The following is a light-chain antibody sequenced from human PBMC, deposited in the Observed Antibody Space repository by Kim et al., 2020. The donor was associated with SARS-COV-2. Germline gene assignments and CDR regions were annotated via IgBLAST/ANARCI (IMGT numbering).Light chain of an antibody. CDR3: SSWDDNLNGVV. J-gene: IGLJ2*01. CDR2: ATH. Sequence: QMITIAVSAISSNTAGHTLNWYQQLPGTAPKLLIYATHQRPAGVPDRFAGSKSGTSASLAISGLRSEDEADYYCSSWDDNLNGVVFGGGTQLTVL. CDR1: SSNTAGHT. V-gene: IGLV1-44*01.